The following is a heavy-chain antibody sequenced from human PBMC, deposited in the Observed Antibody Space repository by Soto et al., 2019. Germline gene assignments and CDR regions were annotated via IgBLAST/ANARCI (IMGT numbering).Heavy chain of an antibody. J-gene: IGHJ4*02. Sequence: EVQLLESGGDLVQPGGSLRLSCAASGFTFSNYDMSWVRQAPGKGLEWVSSVSSSASSTYYADSVKGRFTISRDNSKNTLYLQVSSLGAADTAVYHCSRRDCGSGRNCEFGAPAFADWGQGNLVTVTS. D-gene: IGHD2-21*01. CDR2: VSSSASST. V-gene: IGHV3-23*01. CDR1: GFTFSNYD. CDR3: SRRDCGSGRNCEFGAPAFAD.